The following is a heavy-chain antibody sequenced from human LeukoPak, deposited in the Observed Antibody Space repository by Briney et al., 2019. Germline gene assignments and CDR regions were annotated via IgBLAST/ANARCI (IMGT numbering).Heavy chain of an antibody. J-gene: IGHJ4*02. CDR3: TREQDREAAATIVGDY. V-gene: IGHV3-48*03. CDR1: GFTFSSYE. CDR2: ISSSGSTI. Sequence: GGSLRLSCAASGFTFSSYEMNWVRQAPGKGLEWVSYISSSGSTIYYADSVKGRFTISRDNAKNSLYLQMNSLRAEDTAVYYCTREQDREAAATIVGDYWGQGTLVTVSS. D-gene: IGHD3-22*01.